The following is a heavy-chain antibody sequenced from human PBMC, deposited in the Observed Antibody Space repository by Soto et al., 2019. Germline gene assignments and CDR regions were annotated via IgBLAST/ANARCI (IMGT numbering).Heavy chain of an antibody. CDR3: AHRRVDSSNWHGGNFDY. V-gene: IGHV2-5*02. J-gene: IGHJ4*02. D-gene: IGHD6-13*01. Sequence: QITLKESGPTLGKPTQTLTLTCTPSGFSLSTPGGGVGWIRQPPGKALEWLAVIYWDDDKRYSTSLESRLTITKXXSXNXXVLRMTKMDPADSGTYYCAHRRVDSSNWHGGNFDYWGQGTLVTVSS. CDR1: GFSLSTPGGG. CDR2: IYWDDDK.